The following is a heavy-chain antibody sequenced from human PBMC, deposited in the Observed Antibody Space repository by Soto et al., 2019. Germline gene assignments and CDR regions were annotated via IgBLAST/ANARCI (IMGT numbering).Heavy chain of an antibody. CDR2: MNPNSGNT. CDR3: ARGQPEDFDFWGGSRY. J-gene: IGHJ4*02. CDR1: GYTFTNYE. D-gene: IGHD3-3*01. V-gene: IGHV1-8*01. Sequence: ASVKVSCKASGYTFTNYEINWVRQATGQGLEWMGWMNPNSGNTGYAQKFQGRVTMTRNTSISTAYMELSSLRSEDTAVYYCARGQPEDFDFWGGSRYWGQGTLVTVSS.